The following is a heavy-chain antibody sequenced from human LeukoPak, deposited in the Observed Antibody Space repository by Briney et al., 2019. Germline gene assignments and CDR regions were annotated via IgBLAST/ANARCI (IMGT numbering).Heavy chain of an antibody. Sequence: PGGSLRLSCAASGLTFSSYSMNWVRQAPGKGLEWVSSISSSSSYIYYADSVKGRFTISRDNAKNSLYLQMNGLRAEDTAVYYCARVKSPVVTAIQVLGWFDPWGQGTLVTVSS. J-gene: IGHJ5*02. D-gene: IGHD2-21*02. CDR3: ARVKSPVVTAIQVLGWFDP. V-gene: IGHV3-21*01. CDR2: ISSSSSYI. CDR1: GLTFSSYS.